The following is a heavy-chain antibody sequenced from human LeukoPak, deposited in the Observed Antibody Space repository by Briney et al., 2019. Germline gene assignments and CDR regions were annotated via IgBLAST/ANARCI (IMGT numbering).Heavy chain of an antibody. D-gene: IGHD3/OR15-3a*01. V-gene: IGHV3-15*01. CDR3: TAGTGRSDFDY. J-gene: IGHJ4*02. Sequence: GGSLRLSCAASGFTFSNAWMSWVRQAPGKGLEWVGRIKRKGDDGTIDYAAPVKGRLTISRDDSKNTLYLQMNSLKSEDTAVYYCTAGTGRSDFDYWGQGTPGTVSS. CDR2: IKRKGDDGTI. CDR1: GFTFSNAW.